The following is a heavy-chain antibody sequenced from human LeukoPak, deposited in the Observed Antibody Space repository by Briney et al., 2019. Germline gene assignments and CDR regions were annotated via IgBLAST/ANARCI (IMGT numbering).Heavy chain of an antibody. J-gene: IGHJ4*02. V-gene: IGHV3-23*01. Sequence: GGSLRLSFAGPGFTLSSYAMNWGRQAPGEGVGWVSGISADGTTEYADSVKGRFTISRDNSKNTLSLQMNSLRAEDTAVYYCAKGSDCSVSFCGPEYWGQGTLVTVSS. CDR1: GFTLSSYA. D-gene: IGHD2-15*01. CDR2: ISADGTT. CDR3: AKGSDCSVSFCGPEY.